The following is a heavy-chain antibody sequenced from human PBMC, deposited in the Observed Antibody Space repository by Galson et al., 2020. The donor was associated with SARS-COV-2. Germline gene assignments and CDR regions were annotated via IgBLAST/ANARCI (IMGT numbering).Heavy chain of an antibody. Sequence: GGSLRLSCEVAGFPFNSYTMTWVRQAPGKGPEWVSSISSNSEYIYYEDSLKGRFTISRDNAKNSLYLQMNSLRVEDTAVYYCAREASWAMFAMDVWGQGTTVTVSS. CDR3: AREASWAMFAMDV. D-gene: IGHD3-10*02. CDR1: GFPFNSYT. J-gene: IGHJ6*02. V-gene: IGHV3-21*01. CDR2: ISSNSEYI.